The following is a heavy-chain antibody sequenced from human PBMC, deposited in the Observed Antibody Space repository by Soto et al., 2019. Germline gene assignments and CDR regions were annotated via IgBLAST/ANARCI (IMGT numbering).Heavy chain of an antibody. CDR2: MYYSGST. D-gene: IGHD2-15*01. Sequence: SETLSLTCTVSGGSISSYYWSWIRQPPGKGLEWIGYMYYSGSTSYNPSLKSRVTISVDTSKNQFSLKLSSVTAADTAVYYCARTRVVAAPRDAFDIWGQGTMVTVSS. CDR1: GGSISSYY. CDR3: ARTRVVAAPRDAFDI. J-gene: IGHJ3*02. V-gene: IGHV4-59*01.